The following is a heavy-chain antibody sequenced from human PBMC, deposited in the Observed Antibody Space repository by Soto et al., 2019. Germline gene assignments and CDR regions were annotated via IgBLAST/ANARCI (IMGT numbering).Heavy chain of an antibody. V-gene: IGHV1-18*01. D-gene: IGHD2-8*01. J-gene: IGHJ5*02. CDR3: ARDRGYGYCTNGVGREKNYNWFDP. CDR1: GYTFTSYG. CDR2: ISAYNGNT. Sequence: ASVKVSCKASGYTFTSYGISWVRQAPGQGLEWMGWISAYNGNTNYAQKLQGRVTMTTDTSTSTAYMELRSLRSDDTAVYYCARDRGYGYCTNGVGREKNYNWFDPWGQGTLVTVSS.